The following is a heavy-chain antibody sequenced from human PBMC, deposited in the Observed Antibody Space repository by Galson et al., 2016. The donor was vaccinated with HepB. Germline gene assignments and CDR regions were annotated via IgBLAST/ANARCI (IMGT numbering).Heavy chain of an antibody. Sequence: PALVKPTQTLTLTCTVSGFSLGDARMGVSWIRQPPGRALEWLAHIFSNDEKSYNTSLKNRLTISKDTSKSQVVLTMTNMDPVDTATYYCARMYGPPWTVDYWGQGTLLTVSS. D-gene: IGHD3/OR15-3a*01. CDR1: GFSLGDARMG. J-gene: IGHJ4*02. CDR2: IFSNDEK. CDR3: ARMYGPPWTVDY. V-gene: IGHV2-26*01.